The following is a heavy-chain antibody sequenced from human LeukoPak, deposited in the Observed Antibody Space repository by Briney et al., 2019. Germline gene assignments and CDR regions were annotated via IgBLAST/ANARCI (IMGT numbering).Heavy chain of an antibody. J-gene: IGHJ4*02. CDR2: IYNGGTI. D-gene: IGHD4-17*01. Sequence: PAGSLRLSCAASGLTVSSNYMNWVRQAPGKGLEWVSVIYNGGTIHYADSVKGRFTISSDNSKNTVYLQMNSLRAEDTAIYYCILTTVTTSAEYWGQGTLVTVSS. CDR1: GLTVSSNY. V-gene: IGHV3-53*01. CDR3: ILTTVTTSAEY.